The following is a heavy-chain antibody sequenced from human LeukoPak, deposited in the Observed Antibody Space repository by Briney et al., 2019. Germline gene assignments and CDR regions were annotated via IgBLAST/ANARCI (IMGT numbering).Heavy chain of an antibody. CDR3: ASVVAAGTRYFQQ. CDR1: GGSISSGGYY. J-gene: IGHJ1*01. CDR2: IYHSGST. D-gene: IGHD6-13*01. V-gene: IGHV4-30-2*01. Sequence: PSETLSLTCTVSGGSISSGGYYWSWIRQPPGKGLEWIGYIYHSGSTYYNPSLKSRVTISVDRSKNQFSLKLSSVTAADTAVYYCASVVAAGTRYFQQWGQGTLVTVSS.